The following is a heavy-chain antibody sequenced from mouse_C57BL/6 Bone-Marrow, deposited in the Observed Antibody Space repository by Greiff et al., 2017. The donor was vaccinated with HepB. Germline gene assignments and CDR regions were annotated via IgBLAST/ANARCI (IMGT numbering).Heavy chain of an antibody. CDR1: GYTFTDYE. V-gene: IGHV1-15*01. J-gene: IGHJ3*01. D-gene: IGHD2-3*01. CDR2: IDPETGGT. Sequence: VQLVESGAELVRPGASVTLSCKASGYTFTDYEMHWVKQTPVHGLEWIGAIDPETGGTAYNQKFKGKAILTADKSSSTAYMELRSLTSEDSAVYYCTSSDDGYYRYWFAYGGRGTLVTVSA. CDR3: TSSDDGYYRYWFAY.